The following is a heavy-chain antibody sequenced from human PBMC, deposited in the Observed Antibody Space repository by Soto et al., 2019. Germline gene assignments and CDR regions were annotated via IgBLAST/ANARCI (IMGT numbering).Heavy chain of an antibody. J-gene: IGHJ6*02. CDR3: TLSYGDSYYHYYGMDV. CDR2: IYPGDSDT. CDR1: GYIFTTYW. Sequence: GESLKISCKGSGYIFTTYWIGWVRQMPGKGLEWMGIIYPGDSDTRYSPSFQGQVTISADKSISTAYLQWRSLKASDTAMYYCTLSYGDSYYHYYGMDVWGQGTTVTVSS. V-gene: IGHV5-51*01. D-gene: IGHD4-17*01.